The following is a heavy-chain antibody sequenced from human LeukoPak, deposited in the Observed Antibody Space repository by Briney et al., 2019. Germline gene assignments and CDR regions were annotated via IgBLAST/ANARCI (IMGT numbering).Heavy chain of an antibody. CDR3: ARASMGGRDYHLDS. D-gene: IGHD4/OR15-4a*01. Sequence: PGGSLRLSCAASGFTFSSYWMTWVRQAPGKGLEWVANIKQDGTDKYYVDSVKGRFTISRDNAKNSLFLQLGSLRADDTAAYYCARASMGGRDYHLDSWGQGTLVTVSS. J-gene: IGHJ4*02. CDR1: GFTFSSYW. V-gene: IGHV3-7*01. CDR2: IKQDGTDK.